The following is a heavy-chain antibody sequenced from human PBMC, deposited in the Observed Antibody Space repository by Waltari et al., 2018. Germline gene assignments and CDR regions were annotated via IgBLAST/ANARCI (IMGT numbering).Heavy chain of an antibody. Sequence: QVQLQESGPGLVKPSETLSLTCAVSGYSISSGYYWGCIRQPPGKGLEWIGSIYHSGSTYYNPSLKSRVTISVDTSKNQFSLKLSSVTAADTAVYYCASGEELWTGLAYWGQGTLVTVSS. J-gene: IGHJ4*02. CDR3: ASGEELWTGLAY. V-gene: IGHV4-38-2*01. D-gene: IGHD3-10*02. CDR1: GYSISSGYY. CDR2: IYHSGST.